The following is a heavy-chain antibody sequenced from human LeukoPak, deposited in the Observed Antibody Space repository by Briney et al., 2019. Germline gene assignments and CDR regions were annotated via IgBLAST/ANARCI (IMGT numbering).Heavy chain of an antibody. V-gene: IGHV4-59*01. J-gene: IGHJ5*02. CDR2: IYYSGNT. CDR1: GGSISSYY. D-gene: IGHD2-21*01. CDR3: ASGLRRDWFDP. Sequence: SETLSLTCTVSGGSISSYYWSWIRQSPGKGLEWIGFIYYSGNTNSNPSLKSRVTMSVDTSKNQFSLRLTSVTAADTAVYYCASGLRRDWFDPWGQGTLVTVSS.